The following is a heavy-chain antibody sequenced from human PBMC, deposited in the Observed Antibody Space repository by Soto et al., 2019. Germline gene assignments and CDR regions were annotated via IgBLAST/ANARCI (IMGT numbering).Heavy chain of an antibody. D-gene: IGHD2-21*02. CDR2: INHSGST. CDR1: GGSFSGYY. V-gene: IGHV4-34*01. CDR3: ARDLWGYCGADCYPLDV. J-gene: IGHJ6*02. Sequence: SETLSLTCAVYGGSFSGYYWTWIRQPPGTGLEWIGEINHSGSTNNNPSRKSRVTISVDTSKNQFSLKLTSATAADTAVYYCARDLWGYCGADCYPLDVWGQGTTVTVS.